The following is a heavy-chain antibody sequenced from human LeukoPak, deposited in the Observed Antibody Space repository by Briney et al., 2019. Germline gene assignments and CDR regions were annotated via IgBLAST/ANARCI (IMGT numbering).Heavy chain of an antibody. CDR3: ARDTGSGISLGHFDY. CDR1: GYTFTGYY. V-gene: IGHV1-2*02. D-gene: IGHD3-3*01. Sequence: ASVKVSCKASGYTFTGYYMHWVRQAPGQGLEWMGWVNPNSGGTNYAQKFQGRVTMTRDTSITTAYMEVTRLTSDDTAVYYCARDTGSGISLGHFDYWGQGTLVTVSS. J-gene: IGHJ4*02. CDR2: VNPNSGGT.